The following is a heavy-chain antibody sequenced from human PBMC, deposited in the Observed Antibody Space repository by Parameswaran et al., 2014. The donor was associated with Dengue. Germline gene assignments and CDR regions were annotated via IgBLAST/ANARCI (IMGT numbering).Heavy chain of an antibody. Sequence: WIRQPPGKGLEWVSGISWNSGSIGYADSVKGRFTISRDNAKNSLYLQMNSLRAEDTALYYCAKSQYSAAESYYYMDVWGQGTTVTVSS. CDR3: AKSQYSAAESYYYMDV. D-gene: IGHD4-11*01. J-gene: IGHJ6*03. V-gene: IGHV3-9*01. CDR2: ISWNSGSI.